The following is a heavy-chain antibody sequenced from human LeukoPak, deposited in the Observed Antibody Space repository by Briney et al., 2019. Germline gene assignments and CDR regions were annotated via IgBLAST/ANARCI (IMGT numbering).Heavy chain of an antibody. CDR3: AKGGAYYDSSGYYLIGY. Sequence: PGGSLRLSCAASGFTFDDYAMHWVRQAPGKGLEWVSGISWNSGSIGYADSVKGRFTISRDNAKNSLYLQMNSLRAEDTALYYCAKGGAYYDSSGYYLIGYWGQGTLVTVSS. D-gene: IGHD3-22*01. V-gene: IGHV3-9*01. CDR1: GFTFDDYA. J-gene: IGHJ4*02. CDR2: ISWNSGSI.